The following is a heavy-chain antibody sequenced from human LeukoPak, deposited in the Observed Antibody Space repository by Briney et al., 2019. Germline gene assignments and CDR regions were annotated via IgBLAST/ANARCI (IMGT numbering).Heavy chain of an antibody. CDR2: INTNTGNP. Sequence: ASVKVSCKASGYTFNIYAMNWVRQAPGQGLEWTGWINTNTGNPTYAQGFTGRFVFSLDTSVSTAYMEISSLKAEDTAVYYCARGVWFGELNHGMDVWGQGTTVTVSS. J-gene: IGHJ6*02. CDR1: GYTFNIYA. D-gene: IGHD3-10*01. CDR3: ARGVWFGELNHGMDV. V-gene: IGHV7-4-1*02.